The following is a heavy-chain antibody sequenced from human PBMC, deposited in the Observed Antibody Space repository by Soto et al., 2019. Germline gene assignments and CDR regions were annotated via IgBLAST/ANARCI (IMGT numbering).Heavy chain of an antibody. CDR3: AKDSIPYSSSYDLDH. V-gene: IGHV3-23*01. D-gene: IGHD6-6*01. CDR2: MTATGVSI. Sequence: EVQLFESGGGLVQPGGSLRLSCVASGFSFSGYAMSWVRQAPGKGLVWVSSMTATGVSIYYADSVRGRFTISRDNSKNTLYLQMSSLRAEDTATYYCAKDSIPYSSSYDLDHWGRGALVTVS. J-gene: IGHJ4*02. CDR1: GFSFSGYA.